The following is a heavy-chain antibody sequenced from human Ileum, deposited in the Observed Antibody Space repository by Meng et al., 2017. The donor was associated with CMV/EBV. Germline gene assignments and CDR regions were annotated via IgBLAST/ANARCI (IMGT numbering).Heavy chain of an antibody. V-gene: IGHV4-34*01. J-gene: IGHJ5*02. D-gene: IGHD1-26*01. CDR3: ARVGGSYSS. CDR1: GGSFSGYY. CDR2: INHSGST. Sequence: LSLTCAGYGGSFSGYYWSWIRQPPGKGLEWIGEINHSGSTNYNPSLKSRVTISVDTSKNQFSLKLSSVTAADTAVYYCARVGGSYSSWGQGTLVTVSS.